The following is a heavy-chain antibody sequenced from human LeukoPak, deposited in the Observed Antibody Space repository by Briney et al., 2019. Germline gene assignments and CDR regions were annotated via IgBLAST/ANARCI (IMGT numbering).Heavy chain of an antibody. D-gene: IGHD1-26*01. Sequence: SGTLSLTCAVYGGSFSGYYWSWIRQPPGKGLEWIGEINHSGSTNYNPSLKSRVTISVDTSKNQFSLKLSSVTAADTAVYYCAKNIRAATNWFDPWGQGTLVTVSS. V-gene: IGHV4-34*01. J-gene: IGHJ5*02. CDR2: INHSGST. CDR1: GGSFSGYY. CDR3: AKNIRAATNWFDP.